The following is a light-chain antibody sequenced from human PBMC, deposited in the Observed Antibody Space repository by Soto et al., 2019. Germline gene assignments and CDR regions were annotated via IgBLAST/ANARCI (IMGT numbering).Light chain of an antibody. V-gene: IGKV3-15*01. CDR3: QQYNTWPLT. Sequence: EIVMTQSPATLSVSPGERATLSCRASQTVRSDVAWYQQKPGQAPRLLIYGASLRATGIPARFSGGGSGTEFTLTISSLQSEDFAVYYCQQYNTWPLTFGGGTKVEIK. CDR1: QTVRSD. CDR2: GAS. J-gene: IGKJ4*01.